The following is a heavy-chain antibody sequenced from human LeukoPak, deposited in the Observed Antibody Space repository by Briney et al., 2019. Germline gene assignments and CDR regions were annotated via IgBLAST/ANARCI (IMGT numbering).Heavy chain of an antibody. CDR1: GFTLSSYN. Sequence: GGSLRLSCAASGFTLSSYNMNWVRQAPGKGLEWVSSISSSGSYIYYADLVKGRFTISRDNAENSLYLQMNSLRAEDTAVYYCARGYSFCFKTRDYWGQGTLVTVSS. D-gene: IGHD5-18*01. V-gene: IGHV3-21*06. CDR3: ARGYSFCFKTRDY. J-gene: IGHJ4*02. CDR2: ISSSGSYI.